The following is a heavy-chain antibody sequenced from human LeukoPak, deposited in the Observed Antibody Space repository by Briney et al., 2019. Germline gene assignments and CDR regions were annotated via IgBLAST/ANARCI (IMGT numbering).Heavy chain of an antibody. Sequence: SETLSLTCSVSGSSISSRYFWGWIRQAPGKGLEWIASIYHSGSTYYNPSLNSRVTISVDTSKNQLSLRLSSATAADTAVYYCARVRGGYGSSWFSNLEHWGLGNLVTV. J-gene: IGHJ1*01. CDR3: ARVRGGYGSSWFSNLEH. CDR1: GSSISSRYF. V-gene: IGHV4-38-2*02. CDR2: IYHSGST. D-gene: IGHD6-13*01.